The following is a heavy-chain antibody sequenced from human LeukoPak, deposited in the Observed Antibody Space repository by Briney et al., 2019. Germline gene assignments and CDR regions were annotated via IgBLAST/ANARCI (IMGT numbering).Heavy chain of an antibody. V-gene: IGHV1-2*02. Sequence: ASVKVSCKASGYTFTGYYMHWVRQAPGQGLEWIGWINPNSGGTNYAQKFQGRVTMTRDTSISTDYMELSRLRSDDTAVYYCARDNGYDLPLDYWGQGTLVTVSS. D-gene: IGHD2-2*01. CDR1: GYTFTGYY. CDR3: ARDNGYDLPLDY. J-gene: IGHJ4*02. CDR2: INPNSGGT.